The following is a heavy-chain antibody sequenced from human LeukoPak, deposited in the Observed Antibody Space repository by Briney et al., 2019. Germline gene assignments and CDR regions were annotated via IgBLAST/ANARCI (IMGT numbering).Heavy chain of an antibody. D-gene: IGHD2-8*01. J-gene: IGHJ4*02. CDR2: ISAYNGNT. CDR1: GYTFTSYG. CDR3: ARGKYCTNGVCYYFDY. V-gene: IGHV1-18*01. Sequence: ASVKVSCKASGYTFTSYGISWVRQAPGQGLEWMGWISAYNGNTNYAQKLQGRVTMTTDTSTSTAYMELRSLRPDDTAVYYCARGKYCTNGVCYYFDYWGQGTLVTVSS.